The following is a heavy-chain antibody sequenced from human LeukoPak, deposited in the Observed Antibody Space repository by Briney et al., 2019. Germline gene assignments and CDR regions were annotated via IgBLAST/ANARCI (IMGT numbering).Heavy chain of an antibody. V-gene: IGHV3-53*01. CDR3: ARAPGHIVGATTHPPDY. J-gene: IGHJ4*02. D-gene: IGHD1-26*01. CDR1: GFSISSNY. Sequence: GGSLRLSCAASGFSISSNYMNWVRQAPGKGLEWVSVLYSSGSTYYADSVKGRFTISRDNSKNTLYLQMNSLRAEDTAVYYCARAPGHIVGATTHPPDYWGQGTLVTVSS. CDR2: LYSSGST.